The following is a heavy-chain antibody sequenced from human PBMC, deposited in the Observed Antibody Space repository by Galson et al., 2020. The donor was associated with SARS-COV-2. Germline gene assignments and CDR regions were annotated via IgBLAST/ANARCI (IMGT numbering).Heavy chain of an antibody. V-gene: IGHV4-39*01. D-gene: IGHD3-9*01. CDR1: GGSISSSNYY. CDR3: ARQILTGYYSFYYFDV. J-gene: IGHJ4*02. CDR2: IYYTESN. Sequence: SETLSLTCTVSGGSISSSNYYWGWVRQPPGEGLEWIGSIYYTESNYYNPSLTSRVTMSVDTSRNQFSLKLSSVTAADTAVYYCARQILTGYYSFYYFDVWGQGTLVTVSS.